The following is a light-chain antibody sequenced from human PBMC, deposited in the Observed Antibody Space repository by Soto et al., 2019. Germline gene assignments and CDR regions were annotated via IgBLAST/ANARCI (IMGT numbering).Light chain of an antibody. J-gene: IGKJ3*01. V-gene: IGKV3-20*01. Sequence: EIVLTQSPATLSLSPGERATLSCTASQSVTSSCLAWYQRKPGQAPRLLIHTTSTRTTEIPDRFSGSGSGTYFSITINTPQPAVFAVYSCQQCGGSSLLSFGRRTRVDI. CDR3: QQCGGSSLLS. CDR1: QSVTSSC. CDR2: TTS.